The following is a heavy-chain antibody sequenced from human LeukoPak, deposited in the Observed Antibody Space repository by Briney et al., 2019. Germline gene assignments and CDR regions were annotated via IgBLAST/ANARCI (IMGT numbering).Heavy chain of an antibody. CDR1: GGTFSSYA. CDR3: ARPRACGTNGVCYAFDI. V-gene: IGHV1-69*13. J-gene: IGHJ3*02. Sequence: VASVKVSCKASGGTFSSYAISWVRQVPGQGLGWMGGIIPIFGTANYAQKFQGRVTITADESTSTAYMELSSLRSEDTAVYYCARPRACGTNGVCYAFDIWGQGTMVTVSS. D-gene: IGHD2-8*01. CDR2: IIPIFGTA.